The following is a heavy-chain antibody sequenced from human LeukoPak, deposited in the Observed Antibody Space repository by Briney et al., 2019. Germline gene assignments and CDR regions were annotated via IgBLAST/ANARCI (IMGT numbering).Heavy chain of an antibody. CDR1: AGSIGSYY. Sequence: SETLSLTCTVSAGSIGSYYWSWIRRPPGKGPEWIGYIYYIGSTNYNPSLKSRVTISEDTSKNQFSLNLNSVTAADTAVYYCARGRGDEYGDYDYWGQGTLVTVSS. CDR3: ARGRGDEYGDYDY. J-gene: IGHJ4*02. D-gene: IGHD4-17*01. CDR2: IYYIGST. V-gene: IGHV4-59*12.